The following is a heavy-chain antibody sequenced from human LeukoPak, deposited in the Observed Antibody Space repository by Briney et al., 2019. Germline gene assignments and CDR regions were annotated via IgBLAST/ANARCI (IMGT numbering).Heavy chain of an antibody. Sequence: GGSLSLSCAASGFRFSDSWMTWVRQTPGKGLQWVASIHEDAGEKQYVESVRGRFTISRDNAKNSLYPQMNSLRVEDTAVYYCASSKDHYCHYWGQGTLVTVSS. J-gene: IGHJ4*02. V-gene: IGHV3-7*05. CDR2: IHEDAGEK. CDR3: ASSKDHYCHY. CDR1: GFRFSDSW.